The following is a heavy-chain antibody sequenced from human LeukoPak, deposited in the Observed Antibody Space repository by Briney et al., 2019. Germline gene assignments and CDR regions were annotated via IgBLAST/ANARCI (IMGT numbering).Heavy chain of an antibody. D-gene: IGHD6-13*01. V-gene: IGHV4-4*02. CDR3: ARDEAPGYSSSWVKWFDP. CDR2: FYHSGST. CDR1: RGSISGSNW. J-gene: IGHJ5*02. Sequence: SGTLSLTCAASRGSISGSNWWSWVRQPPGKGLEWIGEFYHSGSTNYNPSLKSRVTISVDKSKNQFSLKLSSVTAADTAVYYCARDEAPGYSSSWVKWFDPWGQGALVTVSS.